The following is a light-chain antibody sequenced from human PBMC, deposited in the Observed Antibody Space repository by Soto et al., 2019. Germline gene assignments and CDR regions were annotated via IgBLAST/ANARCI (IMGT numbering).Light chain of an antibody. CDR1: HDVSRN. Sequence: DIQMTQSPSSLSASVGDRVTIACQSSHDVSRNLHWLQQKPGEAPKLLIYDASNLERGVPSRFSGSGSGTDFTLIISSMQPEDVATYYCQQYSSMVSFGGGTAIEIK. CDR2: DAS. J-gene: IGKJ4*01. CDR3: QQYSSMVS. V-gene: IGKV1-33*01.